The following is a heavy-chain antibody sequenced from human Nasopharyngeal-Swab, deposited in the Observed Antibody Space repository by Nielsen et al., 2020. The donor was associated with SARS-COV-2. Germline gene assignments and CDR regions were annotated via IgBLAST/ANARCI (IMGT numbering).Heavy chain of an antibody. CDR3: ARDGLDYDFWSAYFMDV. D-gene: IGHD3-3*01. Sequence: GESLQISCAASGFTVSSNYMSWVRQAPGKGLEWVSVIYSGGSTYYADSVKGRFTISRDNAKNSLYLQMNSLRAEDTAVYYCARDGLDYDFWSAYFMDVWGQGTTVTVSS. CDR2: IYSGGST. J-gene: IGHJ6*02. CDR1: GFTVSSNY. V-gene: IGHV3-66*01.